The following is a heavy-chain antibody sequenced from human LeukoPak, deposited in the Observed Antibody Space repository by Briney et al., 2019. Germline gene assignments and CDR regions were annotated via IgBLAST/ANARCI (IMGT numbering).Heavy chain of an antibody. Sequence: SETLSLTCTVSGGFISSYYWSWIRQPPGKGLEWIGYIYYSGSTNYNPSLKSRVAISVDTSKNQFSLKLSSVTAADTAVYYCARHVPYYYDSSGFLRPQYYFDYWGQGTLVTVSS. D-gene: IGHD3-22*01. CDR3: ARHVPYYYDSSGFLRPQYYFDY. CDR1: GGFISSYY. V-gene: IGHV4-59*08. J-gene: IGHJ4*02. CDR2: IYYSGST.